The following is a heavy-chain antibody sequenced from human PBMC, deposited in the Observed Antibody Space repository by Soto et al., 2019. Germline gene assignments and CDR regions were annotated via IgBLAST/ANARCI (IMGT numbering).Heavy chain of an antibody. CDR2: IIPIFGTA. CDR3: AREGAGIQLSGSPTLYGMDV. Sequence: QVQLVQSGAEVKKPGSSVKVSCKASGGTFSSYAISWVRQAPGQGLEWMGGIIPIFGTANYAQKFQGRVTITADESTSTAYMELSSLRSEDTAVYYCAREGAGIQLSGSPTLYGMDVWGQGTTVTVSS. D-gene: IGHD5-18*01. J-gene: IGHJ6*02. CDR1: GGTFSSYA. V-gene: IGHV1-69*01.